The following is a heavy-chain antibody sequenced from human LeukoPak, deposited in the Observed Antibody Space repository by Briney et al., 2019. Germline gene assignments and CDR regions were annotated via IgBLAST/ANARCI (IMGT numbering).Heavy chain of an antibody. CDR1: GFNFNNYD. V-gene: IGHV3-21*01. CDR2: IDPSSTYI. CDR3: ARAPTVLVGYCSSSSCQADY. D-gene: IGHD2-2*01. Sequence: PGGSLTLSCVASGFNFNNYDLHWVRQAPGKGLEWVSAIDPSSTYIYYADSVKGRFTISRDNAENSLYLQMNSLRVEDTAVYYCARAPTVLVGYCSSSSCQADYWGQGTLVTVSS. J-gene: IGHJ4*02.